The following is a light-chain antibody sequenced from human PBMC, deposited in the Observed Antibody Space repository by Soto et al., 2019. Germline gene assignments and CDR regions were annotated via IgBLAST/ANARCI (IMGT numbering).Light chain of an antibody. V-gene: IGLV2-14*01. CDR3: SSYTTISTYV. CDR2: DVR. J-gene: IGLJ1*01. Sequence: QSALTQPASVSGSPGQSITISCTGTSSDVGGYNYVSWYQQHPGKAPKLMIYDVRNRPSGVSNRFSGSKSVNTASLTNSGLQAEDEADYYCSSYTTISTYVFGTGTKLTVL. CDR1: SSDVGGYNY.